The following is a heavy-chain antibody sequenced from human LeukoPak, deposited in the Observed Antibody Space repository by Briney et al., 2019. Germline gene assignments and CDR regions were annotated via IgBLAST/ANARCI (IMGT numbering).Heavy chain of an antibody. Sequence: PSQTLSLTCTVSGGSISSGGYYWSWIRQHPGEGLEWIGYIYYSGSTYYNPSLKSRVTISVDTSKNQFSLKLSSVTAADTAVYYCARVEGSYCSSTSCVPIYYYYGMDVWGQGTTVTVSS. J-gene: IGHJ6*02. CDR2: IYYSGST. D-gene: IGHD2-2*01. CDR1: GGSISSGGYY. CDR3: ARVEGSYCSSTSCVPIYYYYGMDV. V-gene: IGHV4-31*03.